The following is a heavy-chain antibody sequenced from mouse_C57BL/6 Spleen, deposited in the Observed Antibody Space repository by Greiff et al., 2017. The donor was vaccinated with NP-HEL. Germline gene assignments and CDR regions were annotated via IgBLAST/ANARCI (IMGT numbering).Heavy chain of an antibody. V-gene: IGHV5-9-1*02. Sequence: EVMLVESGEGLVKPGGSLKLSCAASGFTFSSYAMSWVRQTPEKRLEWVAYISSGGDYIYYADTVKGRFTISRDNARNTLYLQMSSLKSEDTAMYYCTRLYDGYYLYWGQGTLVTVSA. CDR1: GFTFSSYA. CDR3: TRLYDGYYLY. D-gene: IGHD2-3*01. J-gene: IGHJ3*01. CDR2: ISSGGDYI.